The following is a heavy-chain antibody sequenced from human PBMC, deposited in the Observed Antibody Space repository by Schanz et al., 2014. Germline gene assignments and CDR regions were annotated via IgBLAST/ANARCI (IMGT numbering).Heavy chain of an antibody. Sequence: DVHLLESGGGLVQPGGSLRLSCAASEFTFSTDAMSWVRQAPGKRLEWLSVISASGGDTYYADSVKGRFTISRDNSKNTLYLQMNSLRAEDTAVYYCAKVRYSSGWRGDYFDEWGQGTLVTVAS. CDR1: EFTFSTDA. CDR3: AKVRYSSGWRGDYFDE. CDR2: ISASGGDT. J-gene: IGHJ4*02. D-gene: IGHD6-25*01. V-gene: IGHV3-23*01.